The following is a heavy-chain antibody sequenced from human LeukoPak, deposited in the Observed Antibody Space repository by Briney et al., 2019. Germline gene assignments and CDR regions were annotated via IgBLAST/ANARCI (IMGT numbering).Heavy chain of an antibody. CDR2: IRYDGSNK. Sequence: GGSQRLSCAASGFTFSSYGMHWVRQAPGKGLEWVAFIRYDGSNKYYADSVKGRFTISRDNSKNTLYLQMNGLRAEDTAVYYCASQQGDYWGQGTLVTVSS. J-gene: IGHJ4*02. D-gene: IGHD6-13*01. CDR3: ASQQGDY. V-gene: IGHV3-30*02. CDR1: GFTFSSYG.